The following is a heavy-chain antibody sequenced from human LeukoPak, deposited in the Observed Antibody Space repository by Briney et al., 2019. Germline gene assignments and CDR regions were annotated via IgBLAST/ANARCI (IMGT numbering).Heavy chain of an antibody. CDR1: GFTFSSYA. J-gene: IGHJ4*02. D-gene: IGHD3-3*01. CDR2: ISGSGGST. V-gene: IGHV3-23*01. Sequence: PGGSLRLSCAASGFTFSSYAMSWVRQAPGKGLEWVSAISGSGGSTYYADSVKGRFTISRDNSKNTLYLQMNSLRAEDTAVYYCARGRGFTMLTLDYWGQGTLVTVSS. CDR3: ARGRGFTMLTLDY.